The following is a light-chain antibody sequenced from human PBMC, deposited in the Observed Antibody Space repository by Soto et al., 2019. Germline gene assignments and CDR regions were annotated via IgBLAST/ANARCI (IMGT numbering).Light chain of an antibody. CDR1: QSVNSNY. CDR3: QQYDHSPRT. V-gene: IGKV3-20*01. CDR2: GAS. J-gene: IGKJ1*01. Sequence: EIVLTQSPGTLSLSPGERATLSCRASQSVNSNYSAWYQQKPGQGPRVLMYGASSRATGIPDRFSGSGSGTDFTLTISRLEPEDFAVYYFQQYDHSPRTFGQGTQVEIK.